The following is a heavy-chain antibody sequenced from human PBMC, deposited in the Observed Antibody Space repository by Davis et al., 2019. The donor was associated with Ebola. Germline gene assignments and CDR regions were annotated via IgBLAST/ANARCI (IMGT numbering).Heavy chain of an antibody. CDR3: AREGQIWFGELLYVEGHFDY. V-gene: IGHV4-30-4*01. D-gene: IGHD3-10*01. J-gene: IGHJ4*02. CDR1: GGSISSGDYF. Sequence: SETLSLTCTVSGGSISSGDYFWSWIRQPPGKGLEWIGYIYYSGNAYYNPSLKSRVTISVDTSKNQFSLKLSSVTAADTAVYYCAREGQIWFGELLYVEGHFDYWGQGTLVTVSS. CDR2: IYYSGNA.